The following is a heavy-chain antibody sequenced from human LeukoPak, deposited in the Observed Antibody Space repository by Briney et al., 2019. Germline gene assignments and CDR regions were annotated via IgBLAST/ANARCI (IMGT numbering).Heavy chain of an antibody. CDR2: IGGDGSNT. Sequence: GGSLRLSCGASGFTFRTYWMHWVRQAPGKGLVWVSRIGGDGSNTNFADSVRGRFAISRDNAKNTLYLQMNSLRAEDTAVYYCARGGRHDYDGRPPDYWGQGTLVTVSS. V-gene: IGHV3-74*01. D-gene: IGHD4-23*01. J-gene: IGHJ4*02. CDR1: GFTFRTYW. CDR3: ARGGRHDYDGRPPDY.